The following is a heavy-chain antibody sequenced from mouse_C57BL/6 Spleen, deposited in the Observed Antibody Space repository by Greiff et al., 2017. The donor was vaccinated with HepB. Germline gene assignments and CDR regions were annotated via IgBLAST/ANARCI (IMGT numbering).Heavy chain of an antibody. J-gene: IGHJ2*01. CDR3: THGPHYYGSSRDY. V-gene: IGHV14-4*01. Sequence: EVQLQQSGAELVRPGASVKLSCTASGFNIKDDYMHWVKQRPEQGLEWIGWIDPENGDTEYASKFQGKATITADTSSNTAYLQLSSLTSEDTAVYYCTHGPHYYGSSRDYWGQGTTLTVSS. D-gene: IGHD1-1*01. CDR1: GFNIKDDY. CDR2: IDPENGDT.